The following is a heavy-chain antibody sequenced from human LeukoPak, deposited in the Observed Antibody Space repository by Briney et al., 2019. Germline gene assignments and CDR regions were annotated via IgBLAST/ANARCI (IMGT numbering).Heavy chain of an antibody. J-gene: IGHJ4*02. Sequence: SVKVSCKASGGTFSSYATSWVRQAPGRGLWWMGRIIPIFGTANYAQKFQGRVTITTDESTSTAYMELSSLRSEDTAVYYCARDPLSDAPGDYWGQGTLVTVSS. V-gene: IGHV1-69*05. CDR2: IIPIFGTA. D-gene: IGHD2-8*01. CDR1: GGTFSSYA. CDR3: ARDPLSDAPGDY.